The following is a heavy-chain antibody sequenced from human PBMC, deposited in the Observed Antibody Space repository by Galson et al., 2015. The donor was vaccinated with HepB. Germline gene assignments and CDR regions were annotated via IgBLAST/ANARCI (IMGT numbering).Heavy chain of an antibody. CDR1: GGSISSSSYY. V-gene: IGHV4-39*01. D-gene: IGHD2-15*01. J-gene: IGHJ5*02. CDR2: IYYSGST. CDR3: ARTARYCSGGSCYSGHNWFDP. Sequence: LSLTCTVSGGSISSSSYYWGWIRQPPGKGLEWIGSIYYSGSTYYNPSLKSRVTISVDTSKNQFSLKLSSVTAADTAVYYCARTARYCSGGSCYSGHNWFDPWGQGTLVTVSS.